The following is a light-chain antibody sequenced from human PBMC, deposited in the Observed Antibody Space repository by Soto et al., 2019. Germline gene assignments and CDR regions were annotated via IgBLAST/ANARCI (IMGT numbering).Light chain of an antibody. Sequence: DIQMTQSPSALSASVGDRVTITFQASQNINNYLNWYQQKPGRAPKLLIYDASNLEAGVPSRFRGSGSGTDFTFTISRLQPEDIATYYCQQYDDYPITFGQGTRLEIK. J-gene: IGKJ5*01. CDR2: DAS. CDR1: QNINNY. V-gene: IGKV1-33*01. CDR3: QQYDDYPIT.